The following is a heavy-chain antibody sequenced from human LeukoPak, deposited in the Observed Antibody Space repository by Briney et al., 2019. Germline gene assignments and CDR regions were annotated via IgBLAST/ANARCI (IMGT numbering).Heavy chain of an antibody. J-gene: IGHJ6*03. Sequence: PSETLSLTCTVSGGSISSSSYYWGWIRQPPGKGLEWIGSISYSGSTYYNPSLKSRVTISVDTSKNQFSLKLSSVTAADTAVYYCARIPYSSGWPPSYYMDVWGKGTTVTVSS. V-gene: IGHV4-39*07. CDR2: ISYSGST. CDR1: GGSISSSSYY. CDR3: ARIPYSSGWPPSYYMDV. D-gene: IGHD6-19*01.